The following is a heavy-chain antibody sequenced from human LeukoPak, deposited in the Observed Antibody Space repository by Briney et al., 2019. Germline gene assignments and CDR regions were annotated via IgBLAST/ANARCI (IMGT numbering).Heavy chain of an antibody. Sequence: SLRLSCAASGFTFSSYEMNWVRQAPGKGLEWVGFIRSKADGGPTEYAASVKGRFTISRDDSKNIAHLQMNSLKTEDTAVYYCKSYYGSGIDYWGQGTLVTVSS. D-gene: IGHD3-10*01. J-gene: IGHJ4*02. V-gene: IGHV3-49*04. CDR2: IRSKADGGPT. CDR1: GFTFSSYE. CDR3: KSYYGSGIDY.